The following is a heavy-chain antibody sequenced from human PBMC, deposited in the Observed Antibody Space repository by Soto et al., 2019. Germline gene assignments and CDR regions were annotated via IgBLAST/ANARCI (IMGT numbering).Heavy chain of an antibody. Sequence: PSETLSLTCTVSGGSISSYYWSWIRQPPGKGLEWIGYIYYSGSTNYNPSLKSRVTISVDTSKNQFSLKLSSVTAADTAVYYCARSNWNYVNWFDPWGQGTLVTVSS. D-gene: IGHD1-7*01. CDR3: ARSNWNYVNWFDP. CDR1: GGSISSYY. V-gene: IGHV4-59*01. CDR2: IYYSGST. J-gene: IGHJ5*02.